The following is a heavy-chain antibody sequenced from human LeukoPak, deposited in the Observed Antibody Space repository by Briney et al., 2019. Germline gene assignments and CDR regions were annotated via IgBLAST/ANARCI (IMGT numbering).Heavy chain of an antibody. CDR1: GGTFSSYA. CDR2: IIPILGIA. V-gene: IGHV1-69*04. Sequence: ASVMVSCKASGGTFSSYAISWVRQAPGQGLEWMGRIIPILGIANYAQKFQGRVTITADKSTSTAYMELSSLRSEDTAVYYCARNSGYDYTSFDYWGQGTLVTVSS. CDR3: ARNSGYDYTSFDY. D-gene: IGHD5-12*01. J-gene: IGHJ4*02.